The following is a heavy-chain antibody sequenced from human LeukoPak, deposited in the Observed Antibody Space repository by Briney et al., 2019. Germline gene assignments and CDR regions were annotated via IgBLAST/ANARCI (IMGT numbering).Heavy chain of an antibody. V-gene: IGHV3-23*01. J-gene: IGHJ4*02. D-gene: IGHD5-18*01. CDR3: AKSSGYSYGSIDC. CDR1: GFTFSSYW. CDR2: ISGSGGST. Sequence: GGSLRLSCAASGFTFSSYWMSWVRQAPGKGLEWVSAISGSGGSTYYADSVKGRFTISRDNSKNTLYLQMNSLRAEDTAVYYCAKSSGYSYGSIDCWGQGTLVTVSS.